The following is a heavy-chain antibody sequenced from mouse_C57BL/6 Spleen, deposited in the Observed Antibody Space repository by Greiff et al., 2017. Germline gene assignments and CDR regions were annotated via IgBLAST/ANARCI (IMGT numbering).Heavy chain of an antibody. J-gene: IGHJ3*01. V-gene: IGHV1-80*01. CDR1: GYAFSSYW. CDR2: IYPGDGDT. CDR3: ARGDDYYGSSLAY. D-gene: IGHD1-1*01. Sequence: VQLQQSGAELVKPGASVKISCKASGYAFSSYWMNWVKQRPGKGLEWIGQIYPGDGDTNYNGKFKGKATLTADKSSSTAYMQLSSLTSEDSAVYFCARGDDYYGSSLAYWGQGTLVTVSA.